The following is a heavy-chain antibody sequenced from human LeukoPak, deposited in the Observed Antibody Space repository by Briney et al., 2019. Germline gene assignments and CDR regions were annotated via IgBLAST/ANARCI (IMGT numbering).Heavy chain of an antibody. CDR3: AKEGDNYFHFDY. CDR2: ISYDGSNK. CDR1: GFTFSSYG. V-gene: IGHV3-30*18. Sequence: PGGSLRLSCAASGFTFSSYGMHWVRQAPGKGLEWVAVISYDGSNKYYADSVKGRFTISRDNSKNTLYLQMNSLRAEDTAVYYCAKEGDNYFHFDYWGQGTLVTVSS. D-gene: IGHD2/OR15-2a*01. J-gene: IGHJ4*02.